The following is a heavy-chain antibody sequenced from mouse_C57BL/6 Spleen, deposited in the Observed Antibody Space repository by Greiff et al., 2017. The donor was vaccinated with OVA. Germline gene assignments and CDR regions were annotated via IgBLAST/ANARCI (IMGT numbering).Heavy chain of an antibody. CDR2: IYPRSGNT. CDR3: AREGDYGYFDV. Sequence: QVQLKQSGAELARPGASVKLSCKASGYTFTSYGISWVKQRTGQGLEWIGEIYPRSGNTYYNEKFKGKATLTADKSSSTAYMELRSLTSEDSAVYFCAREGDYGYFDVWGTGTTVTVSS. D-gene: IGHD1-1*02. J-gene: IGHJ1*03. V-gene: IGHV1-81*01. CDR1: GYTFTSYG.